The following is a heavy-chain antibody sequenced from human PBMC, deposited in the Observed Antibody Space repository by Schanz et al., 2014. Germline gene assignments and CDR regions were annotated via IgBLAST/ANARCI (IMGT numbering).Heavy chain of an antibody. J-gene: IGHJ5*02. CDR1: GASISSSNW. D-gene: IGHD6-19*01. V-gene: IGHV4-4*02. CDR2: IYHSGNT. CDR3: ARGHHPHGITVAARGFDP. Sequence: QVQLQESGPGLVKPSGTLSLTCAVSGASISSSNWWSWVRQPPGKGLEWIGEIYHSGNTNYNASLKSRVTISVDKPKKQFSLKVTSMTAADTAVYYCARGHHPHGITVAARGFDPWGQGTLVTASS.